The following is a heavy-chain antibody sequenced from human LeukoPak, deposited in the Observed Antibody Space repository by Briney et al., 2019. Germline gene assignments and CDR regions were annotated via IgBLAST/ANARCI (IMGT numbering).Heavy chain of an antibody. D-gene: IGHD6-13*01. J-gene: IGHJ5*02. Sequence: SVKVSCKASGGTFSSYAISWVRQAPGQGLEWMGGIIPIFGTANYAQKFQGRVTITADESTSTAYMELSSLRSEDTAVYYCARDSSSWDNWFDPWGQGTLVTVSS. CDR1: GGTFSSYA. V-gene: IGHV1-69*13. CDR3: ARDSSSWDNWFDP. CDR2: IIPIFGTA.